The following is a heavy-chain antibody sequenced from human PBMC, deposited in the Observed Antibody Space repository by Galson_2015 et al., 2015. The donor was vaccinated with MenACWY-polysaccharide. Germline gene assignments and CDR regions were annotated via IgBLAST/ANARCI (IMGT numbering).Heavy chain of an antibody. CDR1: GFTFSSYA. D-gene: IGHD4-23*01. CDR2: ISGSGGST. J-gene: IGHJ5*02. Sequence: SLRLSCAASGFTFSSYAMSWVRQAPGKGLEWVLAISGSGGSTYYADSVKGRFTISRDNSKNTLYLQMNSLRAEDTAVYYCAKPHQVVIAYNWFDPWGQGTLVTVSS. CDR3: AKPHQVVIAYNWFDP. V-gene: IGHV3-23*01.